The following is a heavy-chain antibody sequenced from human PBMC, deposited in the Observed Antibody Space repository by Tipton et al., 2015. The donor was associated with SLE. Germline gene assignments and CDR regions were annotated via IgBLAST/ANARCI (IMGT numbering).Heavy chain of an antibody. CDR2: IRFDGNKK. CDR1: GFTFSAYG. D-gene: IGHD3-16*01. J-gene: IGHJ4*02. V-gene: IGHV3-30*02. CDR3: AKGKDWGTLDS. Sequence: SLRLSCAASGFTFSAYGMHWVRQAPGKGLEWLSFIRFDGNKKYSADSVKGRFTISRDNSKNTLFLQMSGLRTDDTAVYFCAKGKDWGTLDSWGPGTLVTVSS.